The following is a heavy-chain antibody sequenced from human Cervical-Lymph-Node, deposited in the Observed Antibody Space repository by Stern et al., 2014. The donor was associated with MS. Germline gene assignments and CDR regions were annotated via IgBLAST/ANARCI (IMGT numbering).Heavy chain of an antibody. V-gene: IGHV5-51*01. Sequence: VQLVQSGGEMKKPGESLQISCQGSGYRFTNYWIGWVRQMPGKGLEWMGIIYPGDSDARYSPSFRGQVTISDDKSISTAYLQWTTLRASDTAIYYCARLVAPGGDAFDIWGQGTLVIVSS. CDR3: ARLVAPGGDAFDI. J-gene: IGHJ3*02. CDR2: IYPGDSDA. D-gene: IGHD3-16*02. CDR1: GYRFTNYW.